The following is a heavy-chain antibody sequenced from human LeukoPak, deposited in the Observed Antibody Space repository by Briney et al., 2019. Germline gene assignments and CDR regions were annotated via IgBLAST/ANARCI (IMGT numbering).Heavy chain of an antibody. Sequence: SETLSLTCTVSGGSISSYYWSWIRQPPGKGLEWIGYLFHSGTRRYNPSLKSRVTISADTTKNQFFLSLNSTTAADTAVYYCARRQGWKQQVVYFDYWGQGTLATVSS. V-gene: IGHV4-59*08. J-gene: IGHJ4*02. D-gene: IGHD6-13*01. CDR3: ARRQGWKQQVVYFDY. CDR2: LFHSGTR. CDR1: GGSISSYY.